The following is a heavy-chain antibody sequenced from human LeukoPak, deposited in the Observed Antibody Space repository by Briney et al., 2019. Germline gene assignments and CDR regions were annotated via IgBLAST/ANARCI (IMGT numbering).Heavy chain of an antibody. CDR3: AKSDCGGDCHLLDY. Sequence: GGSLRLSCAASGFTFSSYAMSWVRQAPGKGLEWVSVISGSGGSTYYADSVKGRFTISRDNSKNTLYLQMNSLRAEDTAVYYCAKSDCGGDCHLLDYWGQGTLVTVSS. CDR1: GFTFSSYA. D-gene: IGHD2-21*02. CDR2: ISGSGGST. V-gene: IGHV3-23*01. J-gene: IGHJ4*02.